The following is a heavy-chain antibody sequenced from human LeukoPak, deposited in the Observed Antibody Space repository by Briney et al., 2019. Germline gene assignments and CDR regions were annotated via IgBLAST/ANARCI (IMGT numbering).Heavy chain of an antibody. J-gene: IGHJ4*02. CDR1: GGTFSSYA. CDR2: IIPIFGTA. CDR3: ARDRYYYDSSGYYYLYYFDY. D-gene: IGHD3-22*01. V-gene: IGHV1-69*06. Sequence: AASVKVSCKASGGTFSSYAISWVRQAPGQGLEWMGRIIPIFGTANYARKFQGRVTITADKSTSTAYMELSSLRSEDTAVYYCARDRYYYDSSGYYYLYYFDYWGQGTLVTVSS.